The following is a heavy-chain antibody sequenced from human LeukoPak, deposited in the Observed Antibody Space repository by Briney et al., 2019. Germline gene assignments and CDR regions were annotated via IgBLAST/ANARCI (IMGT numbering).Heavy chain of an antibody. CDR2: ISSSSSYI. CDR3: AREEPYYYDSSGYRPQYFDY. Sequence: PGGSLRLSCAASGFTFSSYSMNWVRQAPGKGLEWVSSISSSSSYIYYADSVKGRFTISRDNAKNSLYLQMNRLRAEDTAVYYCAREEPYYYDSSGYRPQYFDYWGQGTLVTVSS. CDR1: GFTFSSYS. D-gene: IGHD3-22*01. J-gene: IGHJ4*02. V-gene: IGHV3-21*01.